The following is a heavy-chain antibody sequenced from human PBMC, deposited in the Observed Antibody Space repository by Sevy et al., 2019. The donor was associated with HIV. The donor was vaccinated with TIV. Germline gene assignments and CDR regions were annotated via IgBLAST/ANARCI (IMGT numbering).Heavy chain of an antibody. CDR1: GGSISSSSYY. V-gene: IGHV4-39*01. Sequence: SETLSLTCTVSGGSISSSSYYWGWIRLPPGKGLEWIGSIYYDGSTYYNPSLKSRVTISVDPSKNQFSLKLSSVTAADTAVYYCARHGLQYSSLNWFDPWGQGTLVTVSS. J-gene: IGHJ5*02. D-gene: IGHD6-6*01. CDR3: ARHGLQYSSLNWFDP. CDR2: IYYDGST.